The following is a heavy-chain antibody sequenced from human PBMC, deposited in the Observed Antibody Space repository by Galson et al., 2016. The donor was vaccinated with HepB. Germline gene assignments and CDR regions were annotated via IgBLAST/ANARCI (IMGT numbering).Heavy chain of an antibody. Sequence: ETLSLTCTVSGGSSRRYYWSWIRQPPGKGLEWIGYINYSGSTSYNPSLKSRVTISVDMSKNQVSLKLSSVTAADTAVYYCAREARYLSGGSCYDYYGMDVWGQGTTVTVSS. CDR3: AREARYLSGGSCYDYYGMDV. CDR2: INYSGST. J-gene: IGHJ6*02. CDR1: GGSSRRYY. V-gene: IGHV4-59*01. D-gene: IGHD2-15*01.